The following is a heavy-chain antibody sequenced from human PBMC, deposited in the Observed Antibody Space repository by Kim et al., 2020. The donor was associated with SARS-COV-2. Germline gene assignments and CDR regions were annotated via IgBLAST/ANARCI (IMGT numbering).Heavy chain of an antibody. J-gene: IGHJ4*02. CDR3: ARDRLFGGVIAYFDY. D-gene: IGHD3-16*02. Sequence: LKGRITISRDNSKKPRYLQKNSLRAEDTAVYYCARDRLFGGVIAYFDYWGQGTLVTVSS. V-gene: IGHV3-53*01.